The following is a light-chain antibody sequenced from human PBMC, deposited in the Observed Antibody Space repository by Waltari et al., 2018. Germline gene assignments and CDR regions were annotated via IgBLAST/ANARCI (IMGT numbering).Light chain of an antibody. CDR2: DVN. Sequence: QSAMPQPRSVSGSPGQSVAISCTATSSDVGGHNHVSWYQQHPGKAPKVIIHDVNNRPSGLLVRFAGSRAANTAALSISGRPAEDDAHYYCWAYAGSPWVFGGRTKLTVL. V-gene: IGLV2-11*01. CDR1: SSDVGGHNH. CDR3: WAYAGSPWV. J-gene: IGLJ3*02.